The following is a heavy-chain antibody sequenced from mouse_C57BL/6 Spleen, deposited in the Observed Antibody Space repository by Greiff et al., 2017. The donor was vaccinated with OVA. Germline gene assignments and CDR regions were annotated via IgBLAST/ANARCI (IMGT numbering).Heavy chain of an antibody. D-gene: IGHD2-5*01. CDR3: ARDPSYYSNYWYVDV. Sequence: EVKLQESGPGLVKPSQSLSLTCSVTGYSITSGYYWNWIRQFPGNKLEWMGYISYDGSNNYNPSLKNRIYITRDTSKNQFFLKLNSVTTEDTATYYCARDPSYYSNYWYVDVWGTGTTVTVSS. CDR2: ISYDGSN. CDR1: GYSITSGYY. J-gene: IGHJ1*03. V-gene: IGHV3-6*01.